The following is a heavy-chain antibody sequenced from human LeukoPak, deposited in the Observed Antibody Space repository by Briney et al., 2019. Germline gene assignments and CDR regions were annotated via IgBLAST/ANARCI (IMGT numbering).Heavy chain of an antibody. CDR2: INPNSGGT. CDR1: GYTFTGYY. CDR3: ARSPSYPVAGIKGDDY. J-gene: IGHJ4*02. D-gene: IGHD6-19*01. V-gene: IGHV1-2*02. Sequence: ASVKVSCKASGYTFTGYYMHWVRQAPGQGLEWMGWINPNSGGTNYAQKFQGRVTMTRDMSISTAYMELSRLRSDDTAVYYCARSPSYPVAGIKGDDYWGQGTLVTVSS.